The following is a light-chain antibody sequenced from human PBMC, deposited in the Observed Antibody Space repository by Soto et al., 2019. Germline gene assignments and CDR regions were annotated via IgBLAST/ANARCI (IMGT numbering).Light chain of an antibody. V-gene: IGLV2-14*01. Sequence: QSALTQPASVSGSPGQSVTISCTGTSSDVGGYDYVSWYQQHPGTAPKLMLYEVNNRPSGVPDRFSGSMSGTAASLAIGGLRSEDEADYYCAAWDDSLSGVVFGGGTKVTVL. CDR1: SSDVGGYDY. CDR3: AAWDDSLSGVV. J-gene: IGLJ2*01. CDR2: EVN.